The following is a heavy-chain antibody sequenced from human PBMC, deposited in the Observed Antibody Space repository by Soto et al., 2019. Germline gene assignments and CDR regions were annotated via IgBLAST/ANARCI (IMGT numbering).Heavy chain of an antibody. CDR1: GFTFSTFA. V-gene: IGHV3-33*01. CDR2: TWPDGNDK. J-gene: IGHJ5*02. Sequence: GGSLRLSCTASGFTFSTFALHWVRQGPGKGLEWVAITWPDGNDKYYADSVKGRFTISSDNSKNMLFLQMNSLRAEDTAAYYCVRGSSCSNGIRYNLGWFGPWGQGTLVTVSS. D-gene: IGHD2-8*01. CDR3: VRGSSCSNGIRYNLGWFGP.